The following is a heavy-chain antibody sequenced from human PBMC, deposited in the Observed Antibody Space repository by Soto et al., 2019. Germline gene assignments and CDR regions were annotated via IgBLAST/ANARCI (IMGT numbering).Heavy chain of an antibody. CDR2: IYYNGNT. CDR1: GDSIYSGSYY. Sequence: TSETLSLTCTVSGDSIYSGSYYWNWIRQHPGKGLEWIGNIYYNGNTNYNPSLESRVTISVDTSQNQFSLQMNSLRAEDTAIYYCARVRFGQWGYAMDVWGQGTTVTVSS. CDR3: ARVRFGQWGYAMDV. D-gene: IGHD3-10*01. V-gene: IGHV4-31*03. J-gene: IGHJ6*02.